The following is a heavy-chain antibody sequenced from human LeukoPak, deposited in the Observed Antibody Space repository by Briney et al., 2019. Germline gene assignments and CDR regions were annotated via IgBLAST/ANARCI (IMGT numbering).Heavy chain of an antibody. Sequence: PGGSLRLSCAASGFTFSSYWMHWVRQAPGKGLVWVSRINSDGSSTSYADSVKGRFTISRDNAKNTLYPQMNSLRAEDTAVYYCARVGDDDAFDIWGQGTMVTVSS. V-gene: IGHV3-74*01. CDR3: ARVGDDDAFDI. D-gene: IGHD3-10*01. CDR1: GFTFSSYW. CDR2: INSDGSST. J-gene: IGHJ3*02.